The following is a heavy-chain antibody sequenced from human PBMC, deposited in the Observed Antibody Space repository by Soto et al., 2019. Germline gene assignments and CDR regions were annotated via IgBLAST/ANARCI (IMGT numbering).Heavy chain of an antibody. CDR1: GGSIISGGYY. CDR2: IYYSKST. J-gene: IGHJ5*02. V-gene: IGHV4-31*03. CDR3: ARSVFP. Sequence: QVQLQESGPGLEKPSQTISLTCTGYGGSIISGGYYWSWIRQHPGKGLEWIGYIYYSKSTYYNPSLKSRVTISLDTSKNQFSLKLTSVTVADTAVYYCARSVFPWGQGTLVTVSS.